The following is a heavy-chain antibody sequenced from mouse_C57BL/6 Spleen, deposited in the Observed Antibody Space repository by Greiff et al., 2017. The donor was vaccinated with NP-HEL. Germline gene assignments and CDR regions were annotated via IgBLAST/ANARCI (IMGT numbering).Heavy chain of an antibody. CDR1: GPTFTSYW. CDR2: IYPSDSET. V-gene: IGHV1-61*01. J-gene: IGHJ1*03. CDR3: ASGFGYGSSYLYFDV. Sequence: QVQLQQPGAELVRPGSSVKLSCKPLGPTFTSYWMDWVKQRPGQGLEWIGNIYPSDSETHYNQKFKDKATLTVDKSSSTAYMQLSSLTSEDSAVYYCASGFGYGSSYLYFDVWGTGTTVTVSS. D-gene: IGHD1-1*01.